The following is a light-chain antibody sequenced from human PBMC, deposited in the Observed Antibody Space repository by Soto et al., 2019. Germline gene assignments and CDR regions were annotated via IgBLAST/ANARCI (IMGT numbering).Light chain of an antibody. V-gene: IGLV1-44*01. CDR2: SNY. CDR1: SSNIGSKT. CDR3: AALDASLNGYV. J-gene: IGLJ1*01. Sequence: QSVLTQPPSASGTPGQRVTLSCSGSSSNIGSKTVNWYQQLPGTAPKLLIYSNYQRPSGVTDRFSGYKSGTSASLAISGLESDDEADYYCAALDASLNGYVFGTGTKLTVL.